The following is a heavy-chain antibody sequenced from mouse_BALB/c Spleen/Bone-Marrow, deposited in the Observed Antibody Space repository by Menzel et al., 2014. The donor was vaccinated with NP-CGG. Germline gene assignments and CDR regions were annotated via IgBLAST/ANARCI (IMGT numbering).Heavy chain of an antibody. J-gene: IGHJ4*01. V-gene: IGHV4-1*02. CDR1: GFDFSGYW. D-gene: IGHD2-1*01. CDR3: ARRGNFSPYYAMDY. CDR2: INPDSSTI. Sequence: EVQLVESGGGLVQPGGSLKLSCAASGFDFSGYWMSWVRQAPGKGLEWIGEINPDSSTINYTPSLKDKFIISRDNAKNTLYLQMSKVRSEDTALYYCARRGNFSPYYAMDYWGQGTSVTVSS.